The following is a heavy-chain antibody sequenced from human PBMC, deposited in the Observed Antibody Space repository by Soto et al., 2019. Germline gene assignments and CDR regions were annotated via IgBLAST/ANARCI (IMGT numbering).Heavy chain of an antibody. V-gene: IGHV4-4*02. CDR1: GGSISSSNW. CDR3: ARDFGYGGYGDY. D-gene: IGHD5-12*01. Sequence: SETLSLTCAVSGGSISSSNWWSWVRQPPGKGLDWIGEIYHSGSTNYNPSLKSRVTISVDKSKNQFSLKLSSVTAADTAVYYCARDFGYGGYGDYWGQGTLVTVS. J-gene: IGHJ4*02. CDR2: IYHSGST.